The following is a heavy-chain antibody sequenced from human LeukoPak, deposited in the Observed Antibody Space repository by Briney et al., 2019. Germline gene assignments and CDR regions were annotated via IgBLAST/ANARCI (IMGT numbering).Heavy chain of an antibody. CDR2: ISSSGSTI. CDR3: ARGYCSGGSCYSFGY. Sequence: PGGSLRLSCVAAGFSFSNFAMSWVRQAPGKGLEWVSYISSSGSTIYYADSVKGRFTISRDNAKNSLYLQMNSLRAEDTAVYYCARGYCSGGSCYSFGYWGQGTLVTVSS. CDR1: GFSFSNFA. V-gene: IGHV3-11*04. D-gene: IGHD2-15*01. J-gene: IGHJ4*02.